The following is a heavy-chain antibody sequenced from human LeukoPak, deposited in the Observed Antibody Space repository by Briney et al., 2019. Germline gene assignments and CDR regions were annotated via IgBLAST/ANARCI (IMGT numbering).Heavy chain of an antibody. Sequence: ASAKVSCKVSGYTLTELSMHWVRQAPGKGLEWMGGFDPEDGETIYAQKFQGRVTMTEDTSTDTAYMELSSLRSEDTAVYYCATDLMGGGYSGYDLIDYWGQGTLVTVSS. V-gene: IGHV1-24*01. CDR1: GYTLTELS. CDR2: FDPEDGET. D-gene: IGHD5-12*01. J-gene: IGHJ4*02. CDR3: ATDLMGGGYSGYDLIDY.